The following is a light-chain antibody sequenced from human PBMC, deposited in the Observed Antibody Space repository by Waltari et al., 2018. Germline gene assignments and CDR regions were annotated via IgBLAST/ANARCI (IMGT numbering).Light chain of an antibody. J-gene: IGLJ2*01. CDR2: SNN. Sequence: QSLLTQPPSASGTPGHTVTISCSGSWFNTGNKFGSGCQQLPGTAPKLLIHSNNQRPAGFPDRFSCSKSGTSASLAISGLQSADEADYYCSAWDDSLNGHVIFGGGTKLTVL. CDR1: WFNTGNKF. V-gene: IGLV1-44*01. CDR3: SAWDDSLNGHVI.